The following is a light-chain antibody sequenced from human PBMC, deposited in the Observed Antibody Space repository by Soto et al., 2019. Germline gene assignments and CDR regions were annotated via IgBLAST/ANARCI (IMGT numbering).Light chain of an antibody. CDR3: QPRSL. Sequence: EIVLTQSPATLSLSPGERATLSCRASQSVSSYLAWYQQKPGQAPRLLIYDASNRATGIPARFSGSGSGTDFNLTISSLEPEDFAGYYCQPRSLFGPGTKVDIK. CDR1: QSVSSY. J-gene: IGKJ3*01. CDR2: DAS. V-gene: IGKV3-11*01.